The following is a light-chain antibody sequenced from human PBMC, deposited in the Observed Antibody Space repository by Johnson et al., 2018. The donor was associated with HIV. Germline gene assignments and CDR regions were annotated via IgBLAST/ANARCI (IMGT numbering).Light chain of an antibody. J-gene: IGLJ1*01. V-gene: IGLV1-51*02. Sequence: QSVLTQSPSVSAAPRQKVTISCSGSDSNIGSNYVSWFQHLPGTAPKLLIYENNKRPSGIPDRFSGSKSGTSATLGITGLQTGDEADYYCGTWDSSLSAPYVFGTGTKVTVL. CDR1: DSNIGSNY. CDR3: GTWDSSLSAPYV. CDR2: ENN.